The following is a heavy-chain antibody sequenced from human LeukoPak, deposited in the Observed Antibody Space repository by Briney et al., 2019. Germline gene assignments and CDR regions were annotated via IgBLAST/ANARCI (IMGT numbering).Heavy chain of an antibody. Sequence: PSETLSLTCTVSGGSISSYYWNWIRQPPGKGLEWIGYIYYSGSTNYNPSLKSRVTISVDTSKNQFSLKLSSVTAADTAVYYCARFAITMVRGVTLYYYYGMDVWGQGTTVTVSS. D-gene: IGHD3-10*01. V-gene: IGHV4-59*01. CDR3: ARFAITMVRGVTLYYYYGMDV. CDR2: IYYSGST. CDR1: GGSISSYY. J-gene: IGHJ6*02.